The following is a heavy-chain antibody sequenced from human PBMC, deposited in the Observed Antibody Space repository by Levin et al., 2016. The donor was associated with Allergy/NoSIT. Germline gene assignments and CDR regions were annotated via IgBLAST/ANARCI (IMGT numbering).Heavy chain of an antibody. CDR3: ARGSGRSRQAYSDY. Sequence: GGSLRLSCAVSGFTYIDHYMSWFRQAPGKGLEWVSYISSTGSTIYYAESVKGRFTISRDNSKNSLSLQMNSLRVEDTATYYCARGSGRSRQAYSDYWGQGNLVTVSS. J-gene: IGHJ4*02. V-gene: IGHV3-11*01. D-gene: IGHD1-26*01. CDR2: ISSTGSTI. CDR1: GFTYIDHY.